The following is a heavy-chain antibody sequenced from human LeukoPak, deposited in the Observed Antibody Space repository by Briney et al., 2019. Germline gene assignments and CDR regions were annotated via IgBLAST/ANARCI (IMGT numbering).Heavy chain of an antibody. V-gene: IGHV5-10-1*01. Sequence: GESLKISCKGSAYNFANYWISWVRQMPGKGLEWKGRIDPSDSYTDYSPSFQGHATLSVDKSINTAYLQWSGLKASDTATYYCARDQSGGSTFWYFDLWGRGTLVTVSS. CDR2: IDPSDSYT. J-gene: IGHJ2*01. D-gene: IGHD4-23*01. CDR3: ARDQSGGSTFWYFDL. CDR1: AYNFANYW.